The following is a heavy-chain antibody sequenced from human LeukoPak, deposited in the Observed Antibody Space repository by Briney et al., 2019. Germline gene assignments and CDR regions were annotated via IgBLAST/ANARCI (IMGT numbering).Heavy chain of an antibody. V-gene: IGHV3-30-3*02. CDR3: AKQNARGGTYEPVTV. Sequence: GRSLRLSCAASGFTFSSYAMHWVRQAPGKGLEWVAVISYDGSNKYYADSEKGRFTISRDNSKNTLSLQMNSLRVEDTAVYYCAKQNARGGTYEPVTVWGQAALVTVSS. D-gene: IGHD3-16*01. J-gene: IGHJ4*02. CDR1: GFTFSSYA. CDR2: ISYDGSNK.